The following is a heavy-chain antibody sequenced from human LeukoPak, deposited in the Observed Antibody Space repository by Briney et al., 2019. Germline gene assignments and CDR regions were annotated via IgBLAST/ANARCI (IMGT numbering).Heavy chain of an antibody. J-gene: IGHJ1*01. CDR3: ARRRYYDGSGYLE. CDR2: IYYSGRA. D-gene: IGHD3-22*01. CDR1: GDSVSRSDSY. V-gene: IGHV4-39*01. Sequence: SETLSLTCSVSGDSVSRSDSYWDWIRQPPGKGLEWIGTIYYSGRAYYSPSLKSRVTMSVDPSNNQFSLNLRSVTAADTALYYCARRRYYDGSGYLEWGQGTLLSVSS.